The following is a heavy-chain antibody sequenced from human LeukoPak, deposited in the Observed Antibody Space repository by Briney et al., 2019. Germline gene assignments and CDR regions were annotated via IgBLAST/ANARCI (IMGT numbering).Heavy chain of an antibody. CDR2: IYYSGST. D-gene: IGHD2-2*01. Sequence: SETLSLTCTVSGGSISSINYYWGWIRQPPGKGLEWIGSIYYSGSTYYNPSLKSRFTISVDTSKNQFSLKESSVTAADTAVYYCARANPGYCSSTSCYAFDYWGQGTLVTVSS. CDR1: GGSISSINYY. J-gene: IGHJ4*02. CDR3: ARANPGYCSSTSCYAFDY. V-gene: IGHV4-39*07.